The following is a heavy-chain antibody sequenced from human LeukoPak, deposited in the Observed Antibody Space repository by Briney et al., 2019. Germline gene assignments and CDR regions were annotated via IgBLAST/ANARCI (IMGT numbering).Heavy chain of an antibody. Sequence: GASVKVSCKASGYTFTSYDINWVRQATGQGLEWMGWMNPNSGNTGYAQKFQGRVTITRNTSISTAYMELSSLRSEDTAVYYRARGGLTVTYYYYYMDVWGKGTTVTVSS. CDR3: ARGGLTVTYYYYYMDV. J-gene: IGHJ6*03. CDR1: GYTFTSYD. D-gene: IGHD4-17*01. CDR2: MNPNSGNT. V-gene: IGHV1-8*03.